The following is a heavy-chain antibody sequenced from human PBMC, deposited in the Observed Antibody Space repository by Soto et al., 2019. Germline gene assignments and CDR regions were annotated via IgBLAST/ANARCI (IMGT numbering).Heavy chain of an antibody. CDR1: GFTFSSYA. CDR2: ISYDGSNK. D-gene: IGHD1-1*01. Sequence: GGSLRLSCAASGFTFSSYAMHWVRQAPGKGLEWVAVISYDGSNKYYADSVKGRFTISRDNSKNTLYLQMNSLRAEDTAVYYCARDQLEHYYYGMDVWGQGTTVTVSS. CDR3: ARDQLEHYYYGMDV. V-gene: IGHV3-30-3*01. J-gene: IGHJ6*02.